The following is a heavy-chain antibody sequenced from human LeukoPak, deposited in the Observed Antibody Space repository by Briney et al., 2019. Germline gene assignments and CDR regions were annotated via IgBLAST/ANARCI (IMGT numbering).Heavy chain of an antibody. CDR3: ARLNYWYFDL. Sequence: SETLSLTCTVSGGSISSSSYYWGWIRQPPGKGLEWLGSIYYSGSAYYNPSLKSRITMSVDTSKNQFSLKLSSVTAADTAVYYCARLNYWYFDLWGRGTLVTVSS. V-gene: IGHV4-39*01. J-gene: IGHJ2*01. CDR2: IYYSGSA. CDR1: GGSISSSSYY.